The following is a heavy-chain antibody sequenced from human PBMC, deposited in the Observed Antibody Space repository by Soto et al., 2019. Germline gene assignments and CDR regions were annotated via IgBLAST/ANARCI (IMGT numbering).Heavy chain of an antibody. V-gene: IGHV1-69*01. J-gene: IGHJ4*02. Sequence: QVHLVQSGAEVKSPGSAVKVSCKVSGAGDTFSNYGLNWVRQAPGQGLEWMGGTIPAFGTANYAQKFQGRVTIAEDSSTATAYMELGSLSSDDTAVYYCWRHDKTALPPLDFWGQGTFVSVSS. CDR2: TIPAFGTA. CDR3: WRHDKTALPPLDF. CDR1: GAGDTFSNYG. D-gene: IGHD1-1*01.